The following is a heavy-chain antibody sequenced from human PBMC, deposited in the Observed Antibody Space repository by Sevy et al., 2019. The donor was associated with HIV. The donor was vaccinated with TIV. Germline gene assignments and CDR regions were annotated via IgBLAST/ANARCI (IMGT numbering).Heavy chain of an antibody. CDR2: ISAYNGNT. CDR1: GYTFTSYG. D-gene: IGHD2-2*01. V-gene: IGHV1-18*01. CDR3: ARDHLGCSSTSCYSDYYYYYGMDV. J-gene: IGHJ6*02. Sequence: ASLKVSCKASGYTFTSYGISWVRQAPGQGLEWMGWISAYNGNTNYAQKLQGRVTMTTDTSTSTAYMELRSLRSDDTAVYYCARDHLGCSSTSCYSDYYYYYGMDVWGQGTTVTVSS.